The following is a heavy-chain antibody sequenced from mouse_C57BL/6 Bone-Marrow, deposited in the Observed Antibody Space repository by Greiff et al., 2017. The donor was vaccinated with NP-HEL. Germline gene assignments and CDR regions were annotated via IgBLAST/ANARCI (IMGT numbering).Heavy chain of an antibody. J-gene: IGHJ4*01. CDR2: IDPENGDT. CDR1: GFNIKDDY. CDR3: TRRTRGYAMDY. Sequence: VQLKESGAELVRPGASVKLSCTASGFNIKDDYMHWVKQRPEQGLEWIGWIDPENGDTEYASKFQGKATITADTSSNTAYLQLSSLTSEDTAVYYCTRRTRGYAMDYWGQGTSVTVSS. V-gene: IGHV14-4*01.